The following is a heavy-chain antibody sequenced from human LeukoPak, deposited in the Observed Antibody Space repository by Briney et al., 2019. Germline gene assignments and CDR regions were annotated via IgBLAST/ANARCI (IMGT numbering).Heavy chain of an antibody. D-gene: IGHD5-18*01. Sequence: PGGSLRLSCAASGFTFSTYEMNWVRQAPGKGLEWVSYIGSSGSAIYYADSVNGRFTISRDNAKNSLYLQMNSLRAEDTAVYYCARSRVRCNMYRYVFDDWGQGTLVTVSS. V-gene: IGHV3-48*03. CDR3: ARSRVRCNMYRYVFDD. CDR1: GFTFSTYE. J-gene: IGHJ4*02. CDR2: IGSSGSAI.